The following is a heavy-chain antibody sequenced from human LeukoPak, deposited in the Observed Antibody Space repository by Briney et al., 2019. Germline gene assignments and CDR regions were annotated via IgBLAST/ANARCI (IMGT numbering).Heavy chain of an antibody. CDR1: GFTFSSYG. CDR3: AKKWFGESDPDY. D-gene: IGHD3-10*01. CDR2: ISYDGSNK. J-gene: IGHJ4*02. Sequence: PGRSLRLSCAASGFTFSSYGMHWVRQAPGKGLEWVAVISYDGSNKYYADSVKGRFTISRDNSKNTLYLQMNSLRAEDTAVYYCAKKWFGESDPDYWGQGTLVTVSS. V-gene: IGHV3-30*18.